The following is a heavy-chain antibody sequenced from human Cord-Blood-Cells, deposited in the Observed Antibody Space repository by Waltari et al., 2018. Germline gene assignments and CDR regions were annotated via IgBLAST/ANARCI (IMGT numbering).Heavy chain of an antibody. CDR1: GGSISSSSYY. D-gene: IGHD3-3*01. J-gene: IGHJ6*03. Sequence: QLQLQESGPGLVKPSETLSLTCTVSGGSISSSSYYWGWIRQPPGKGLEWIGSIYYSGSTYNNPSLKSRVTISVDTSKNQFSLKLSSVTAADTAVYYCARQTYYDFWSGYAGYYYYMDVWGKGTTVTVSS. CDR3: ARQTYYDFWSGYAGYYYYMDV. V-gene: IGHV4-39*01. CDR2: IYYSGST.